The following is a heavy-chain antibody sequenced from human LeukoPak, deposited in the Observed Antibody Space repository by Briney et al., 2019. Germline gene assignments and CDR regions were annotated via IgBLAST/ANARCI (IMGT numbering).Heavy chain of an antibody. CDR2: VSGYNGNT. CDR3: ARTGWGVPAAGDWFDP. CDR1: GYTFTSYA. D-gene: IGHD2-2*01. V-gene: IGHV1-18*04. J-gene: IGHJ5*02. Sequence: ASVKVSCKASGYTFTSYAFSWVRQAPGQRLEGIGWVSGYNGNTNYAQKVQGRVTMTTDTSTSTAYMELRSLRSDDTAVYYCARTGWGVPAAGDWFDPWGQGTLVTVSS.